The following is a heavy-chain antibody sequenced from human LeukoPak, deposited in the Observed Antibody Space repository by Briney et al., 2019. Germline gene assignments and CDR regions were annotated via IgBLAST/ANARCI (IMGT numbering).Heavy chain of an antibody. Sequence: GESLKISCKGSGYIFTSYWIGWVRPMPGKGLEMMGIIYPGDSDTRYSPSFQGQVTISADKSISTAYLQWSSLKASDTAMYYCARLPGIAAAAIDYWGQGTLVTVSS. V-gene: IGHV5-51*01. D-gene: IGHD6-13*01. CDR2: IYPGDSDT. J-gene: IGHJ4*02. CDR1: GYIFTSYW. CDR3: ARLPGIAAAAIDY.